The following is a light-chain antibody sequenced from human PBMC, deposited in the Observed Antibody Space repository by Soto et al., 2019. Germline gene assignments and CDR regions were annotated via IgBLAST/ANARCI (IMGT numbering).Light chain of an antibody. V-gene: IGLV3-21*02. CDR2: ENR. CDR1: NIGSNS. J-gene: IGLJ7*01. CDR3: QVWDSSSDHYV. Sequence: SYELTQTPSVSVAPGQTARVTCGGNNIGSNSVHWYQQKPGQAPVLVVYENRGRPSGIPERFSGSNSGNTATLTISRVEAGDEADYYCQVWDSSSDHYVFGAGTQLTVL.